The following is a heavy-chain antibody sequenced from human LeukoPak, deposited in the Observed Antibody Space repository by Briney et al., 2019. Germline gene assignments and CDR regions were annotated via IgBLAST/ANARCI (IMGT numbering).Heavy chain of an antibody. CDR3: TRVGFWSGYYTPNFDY. CDR2: IRSKAYGGTT. J-gene: IGHJ4*02. D-gene: IGHD3-3*01. Sequence: PGRSLRLSCTASGFTFGDYAMSWVRQAPGKGLEWVGFIRSKAYGGTTEYAASVKGRFTISRDDSKSIAYLQMNSLKTEDTAVYYCTRVGFWSGYYTPNFDYWGQGTLVTVSS. CDR1: GFTFGDYA. V-gene: IGHV3-49*04.